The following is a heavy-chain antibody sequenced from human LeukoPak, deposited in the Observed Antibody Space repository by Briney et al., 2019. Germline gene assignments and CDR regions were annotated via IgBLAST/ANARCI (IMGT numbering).Heavy chain of an antibody. CDR3: AKDKKGRRWLQLGPYYFDY. CDR1: RFTFSNYA. V-gene: IGHV3-23*01. D-gene: IGHD5-24*01. CDR2: IGGDGGST. J-gene: IGHJ4*02. Sequence: GGSLRLSCAASRFTFSNYAMSWVRQAPGKGLEWVSAIGGDGGSTYYADSVKGRFTISRDNAKNSLYLQMNSLRAEDTALYYCAKDKKGRRWLQLGPYYFDYWGQETLVTVSS.